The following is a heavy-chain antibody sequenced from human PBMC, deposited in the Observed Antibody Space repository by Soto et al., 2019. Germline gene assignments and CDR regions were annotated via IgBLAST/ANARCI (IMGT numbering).Heavy chain of an antibody. D-gene: IGHD3-10*01. CDR2: ITDTGGDS. CDR1: GFTFSSNA. V-gene: IGHV3-23*01. J-gene: IGHJ4*02. Sequence: EVQLLESGGDLVQPGGSLRLSCAASGFTFSSNAMNWVRQAPGKGLEWVSVITDTGGDSLYADSVKARFTISRDNSKNTLYLQMTSLRAEDTAIYYCARASGESYPGSRVFDSWGQGTRVTVSS. CDR3: ARASGESYPGSRVFDS.